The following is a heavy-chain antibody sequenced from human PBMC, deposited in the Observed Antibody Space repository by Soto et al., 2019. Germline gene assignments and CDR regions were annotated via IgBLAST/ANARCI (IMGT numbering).Heavy chain of an antibody. Sequence: ASVKGSGKASGYTFTSYGISWVRQAPGQGLEWMGWISAYNGNTNYAQKLQGRVTMTTDTSTSTAYMELRSLRSDDTAVYYCARVGSGEGYFDYWGQGTLVTVSS. CDR1: GYTFTSYG. CDR2: ISAYNGNT. J-gene: IGHJ4*02. CDR3: ARVGSGEGYFDY. D-gene: IGHD3-10*01. V-gene: IGHV1-18*04.